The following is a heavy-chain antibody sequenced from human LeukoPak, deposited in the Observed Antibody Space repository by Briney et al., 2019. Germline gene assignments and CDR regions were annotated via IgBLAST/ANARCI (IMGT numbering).Heavy chain of an antibody. CDR1: GYTFTSYY. J-gene: IGHJ4*02. V-gene: IGHV1-46*01. CDR2: INPSGGST. CDR3: ARSRLRFLEWLLTQTAPHFDY. D-gene: IGHD3-3*01. Sequence: ASVKVSCKASGYTFTSYYMHWVRQAPGQGLEWMGIINPSGGSTSYAQKFQGRVTMTRDMSTSTVYMELSSLRSEDTAVYYCARSRLRFLEWLLTQTAPHFDYWGQGTLVTVSS.